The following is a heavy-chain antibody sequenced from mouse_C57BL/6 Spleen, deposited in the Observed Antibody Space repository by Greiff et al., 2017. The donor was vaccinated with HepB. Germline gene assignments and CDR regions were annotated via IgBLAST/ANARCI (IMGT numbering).Heavy chain of an antibody. J-gene: IGHJ2*01. V-gene: IGHV1-53*01. D-gene: IGHD1-1*01. CDR1: GYTFTSYW. Sequence: QVQLQQPGTELVKPGASVKLSCKASGYTFTSYWMHWVKPRPGQGLEWIGNINPSNGGTNYNEKFKSKATLTVDKSSSTAYMQLSSLTSEDSAVYYCARGGTTVVATDYWGQGTTLTVSS. CDR2: INPSNGGT. CDR3: ARGGTTVVATDY.